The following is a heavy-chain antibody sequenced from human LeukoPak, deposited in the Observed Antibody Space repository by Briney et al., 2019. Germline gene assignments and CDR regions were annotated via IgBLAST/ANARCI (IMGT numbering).Heavy chain of an antibody. Sequence: GGSLRLSCVASGFTFSSYSMNWVRQAPGKGLEWVSSISSSSSYIYYADSVKGRFTISRDNAKNSLYLQMNSLRAEDTAVYYCARDLSGGGCSLDYWGQGTLVTVSS. CDR1: GFTFSSYS. CDR2: ISSSSSYI. J-gene: IGHJ4*02. V-gene: IGHV3-21*01. CDR3: ARDLSGGGCSLDY. D-gene: IGHD2-15*01.